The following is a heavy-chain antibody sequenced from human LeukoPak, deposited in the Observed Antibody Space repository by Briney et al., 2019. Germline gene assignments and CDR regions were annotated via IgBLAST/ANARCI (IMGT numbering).Heavy chain of an antibody. CDR2: ISDSGGST. CDR1: GFPFSSYA. J-gene: IGHJ6*02. V-gene: IGHV3-64D*09. Sequence: GGSLRLSRSASGFPFSSYAMHWVRQAPGKGLEYVSAISDSGGSTYYADSVKGRFTISRDNSKNTLYLQMNSLRAEDTAVYFCVRGYSFGPYGMDVWGQGATVSVCS. CDR3: VRGYSFGPYGMDV. D-gene: IGHD2-15*01.